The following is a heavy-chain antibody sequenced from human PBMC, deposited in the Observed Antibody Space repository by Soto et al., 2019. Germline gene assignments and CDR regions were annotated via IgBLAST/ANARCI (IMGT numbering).Heavy chain of an antibody. CDR1: GGSISSGGYY. CDR3: ARMGALTGPNWFDP. V-gene: IGHV4-31*03. J-gene: IGHJ5*02. D-gene: IGHD3-9*01. Sequence: SETLSLTCPVPGGSISSGGYYWSWIRQHPGKGLEWIGYIYHSGSTNYNPSLKSRVTISVDTSKNQFSLKLSSVTAADTAVYYCARMGALTGPNWFDPWGQGTLVTVSS. CDR2: IYHSGST.